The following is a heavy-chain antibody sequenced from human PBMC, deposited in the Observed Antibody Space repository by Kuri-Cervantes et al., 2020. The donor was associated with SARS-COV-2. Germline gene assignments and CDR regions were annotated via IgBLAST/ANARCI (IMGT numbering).Heavy chain of an antibody. CDR3: ARDYCGGDCHLGFQH. CDR1: GFTFSSYA. V-gene: IGHV3-30-3*01. CDR2: ISYDGSNK. Sequence: GESLKISCAASGFTFSSYAMHWVRQAPGKGLEWVAVISYDGSNKYYADSVKGRFTISRVNSKNTLYLQMNSLRAEDTAVYYCARDYCGGDCHLGFQHWGQGTLVTVSS. D-gene: IGHD2-21*01. J-gene: IGHJ1*01.